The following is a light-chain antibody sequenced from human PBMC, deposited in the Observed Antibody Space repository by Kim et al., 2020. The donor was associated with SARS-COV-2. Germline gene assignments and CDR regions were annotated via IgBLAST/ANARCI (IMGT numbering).Light chain of an antibody. CDR2: GAS. CDR1: QSVSSIY. J-gene: IGKJ4*01. Sequence: EIVLTQSPGTLSLSPGERATLSCRASQSVSSIYLAWYQQKPGQAPRLLIYGASSRATGIPDRFSGSGSGTDFTLTISRLEPEDFAVYYCQQYGSSALTFGGGTKLEI. CDR3: QQYGSSALT. V-gene: IGKV3-20*01.